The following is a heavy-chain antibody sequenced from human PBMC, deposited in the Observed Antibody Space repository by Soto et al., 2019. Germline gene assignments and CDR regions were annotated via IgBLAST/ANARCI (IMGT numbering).Heavy chain of an antibody. D-gene: IGHD6-19*01. J-gene: IGHJ4*02. CDR2: ISYDGNNR. Sequence: QVQLVESGGGVIQPGGSLRLSCAASGFTFSNYAMHWVRQAPGKGLEWVAFISYDGNNRYYGDSVKGRFTISRDNSKNTLFLQMNSLRGDDTAVYYCARDLRSSGCYWGQGTVVTVSS. CDR3: ARDLRSSGCY. CDR1: GFTFSNYA. V-gene: IGHV3-30-3*01.